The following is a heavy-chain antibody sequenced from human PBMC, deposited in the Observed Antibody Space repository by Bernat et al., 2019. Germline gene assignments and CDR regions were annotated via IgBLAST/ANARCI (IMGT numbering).Heavy chain of an antibody. V-gene: IGHV3-53*01. D-gene: IGHD4-17*01. Sequence: VQLVESGGGLIQPGGSLRLSCAASGFTVSNNYMSWVRQAPGKGLEWVSVIYSVGSTYYADSVKGRFTISRDTSKNTLYLQMNSLRAEDTAVYYCARDLRVYGDYYDAFDIWGQGTMVTVSS. CDR3: ARDLRVYGDYYDAFDI. CDR1: GFTVSNNY. J-gene: IGHJ3*02. CDR2: IYSVGST.